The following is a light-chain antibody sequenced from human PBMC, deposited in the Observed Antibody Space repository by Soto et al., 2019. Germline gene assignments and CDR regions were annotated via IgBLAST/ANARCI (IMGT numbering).Light chain of an antibody. J-gene: IGKJ1*01. Sequence: EVVLTQSPATLSLSPGERATLSCRASENVRTFVDWYQQKPGQSPRLLIYGASNRATGIPARFSGSGSGTDFTLTISDLEPEAFAVYYCQQHSHWPPWTFGQGTRVEIQ. CDR1: ENVRTF. CDR2: GAS. V-gene: IGKV3-11*01. CDR3: QQHSHWPPWT.